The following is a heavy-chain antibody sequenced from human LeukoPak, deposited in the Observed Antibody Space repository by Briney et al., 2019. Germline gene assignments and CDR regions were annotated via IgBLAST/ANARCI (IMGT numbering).Heavy chain of an antibody. D-gene: IGHD6-19*01. J-gene: IGHJ1*01. CDR3: AKVHRVSVADFTQYFQH. Sequence: GGSLRLSCAASGFTFAAYALSWVRQAPGTGLEWVSSISNSGGTTYYADSVKGRFTISRDNSKNTLYLQMNSLGAADTAVYYCAKVHRVSVADFTQYFQHWGQGTLVIVSS. CDR2: ISNSGGTT. V-gene: IGHV3-23*01. CDR1: GFTFAAYA.